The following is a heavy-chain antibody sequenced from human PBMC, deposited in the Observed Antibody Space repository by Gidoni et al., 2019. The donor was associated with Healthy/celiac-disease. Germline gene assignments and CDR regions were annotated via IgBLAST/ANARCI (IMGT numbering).Heavy chain of an antibody. CDR2: IYHSGSN. V-gene: IGHV4-30-2*01. CDR1: AGSISSGGYS. J-gene: IGHJ2*01. Sequence: QLQLQESGSGLVKPSQTLSLTCAVSAGSISSGGYSWSWIRQPPGKGLEWIGYIYHSGSNYDNTARKGRVTISIDRYKNQLSLKLSYVTAADTAVYYCARGDRSGTQATFDLWGRGTLVTVSS. D-gene: IGHD3-10*01. CDR3: ARGDRSGTQATFDL.